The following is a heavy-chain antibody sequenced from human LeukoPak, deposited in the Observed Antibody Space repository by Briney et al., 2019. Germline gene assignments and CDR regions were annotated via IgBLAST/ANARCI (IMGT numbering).Heavy chain of an antibody. CDR1: GGSFSGYY. Sequence: PSETLSLTCAVYGGSFSGYYWSWIRQPPGKGLEWIGEINHSGSTNYNPSLKSRVTISVDTSTNQFSLKLSYVTAADTAVYYCARRRGFGRGWFDPWGQGTLVTVSS. CDR2: INHSGST. D-gene: IGHD3-10*01. V-gene: IGHV4-34*01. CDR3: ARRRGFGRGWFDP. J-gene: IGHJ5*02.